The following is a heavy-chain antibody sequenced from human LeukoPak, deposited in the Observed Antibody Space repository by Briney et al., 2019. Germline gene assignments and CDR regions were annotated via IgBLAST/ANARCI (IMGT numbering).Heavy chain of an antibody. CDR1: GGSISNGDHY. CDR3: AREVVSSRNWFDP. J-gene: IGHJ5*02. Sequence: SSETLSLTCTVSGGSISNGDHYWSWIRQHPGKGLEWIGHIYYSGSTYYSPSLKSRVTISVDTSKNQFSLKLSSVTAADTAVYYCAREVVSSRNWFDPWGQGTLVTVSS. D-gene: IGHD3-22*01. CDR2: IYYSGST. V-gene: IGHV4-30-4*08.